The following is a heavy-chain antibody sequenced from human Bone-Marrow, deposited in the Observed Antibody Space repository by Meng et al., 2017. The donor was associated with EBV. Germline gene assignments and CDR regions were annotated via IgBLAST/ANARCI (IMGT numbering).Heavy chain of an antibody. CDR1: GGTFRSDA. CDR3: ASESGRGFTPDY. CDR2: LIPMSDAP. V-gene: IGHV1-69*12. D-gene: IGHD3-10*01. Sequence: QVRGGQSGAEVKKPGSLVKDACKTSGGTFRSDAISWVRQAPGQGLEWMGGLIPMSDAPHYAQKFQGRVTITADESTSTHYMDLSGLRSEDTAVYYCASESGRGFTPDYWGQGTLVTVSS. J-gene: IGHJ4*02.